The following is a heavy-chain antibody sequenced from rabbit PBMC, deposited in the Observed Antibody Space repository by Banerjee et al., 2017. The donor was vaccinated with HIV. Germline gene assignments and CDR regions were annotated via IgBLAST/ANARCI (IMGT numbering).Heavy chain of an antibody. CDR2: MNTISADT. Sequence: QEQLEESGGDLVKPEGSLTLTCTASGFSFSIGYVMCWVRQAPGKGLEWIACMNTISADTVYATWAKGRFTISETSSTTVTLRMTSLTAADTATHFCARGGSAAAFNLWGPGTLVTVS. CDR3: ARGGSAAAFNL. J-gene: IGHJ4*01. D-gene: IGHD4-2*01. V-gene: IGHV1S45*01. CDR1: GFSFSIGYV.